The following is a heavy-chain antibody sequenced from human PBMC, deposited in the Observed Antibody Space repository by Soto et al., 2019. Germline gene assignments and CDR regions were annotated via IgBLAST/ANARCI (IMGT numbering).Heavy chain of an antibody. V-gene: IGHV4-4*02. CDR1: GGSISSNYW. D-gene: IGHD2-21*01. J-gene: IGHJ5*02. CDR3: ARKTVVPPIYFDP. Sequence: PSETLSLTCAVSGGSISSNYWWSWVRQPPGKGLQWIGEIYHSGSTNYNPSLKSRVTISVDKSKNQFSLKLSSVTAADTAVYYCARKTVVPPIYFDPWGQGTPVTVSS. CDR2: IYHSGST.